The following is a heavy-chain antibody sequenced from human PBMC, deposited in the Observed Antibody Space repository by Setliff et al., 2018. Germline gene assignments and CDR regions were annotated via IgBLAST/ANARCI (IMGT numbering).Heavy chain of an antibody. CDR3: ARAGVAAADRKGLLEY. J-gene: IGHJ4*02. Sequence: GGSLRLSCAASGFTFSTYAMSWVRQAPGKGLEWVSTIYSGDRNTFYTDSVKGRFTIFRDGSKNSLYLQMNSLRAEDSAVYYCARAGVAAADRKGLLEYWGQGTLVTVSS. CDR1: GFTFSTYA. D-gene: IGHD6-13*01. V-gene: IGHV3-23*03. CDR2: IYSGDRNT.